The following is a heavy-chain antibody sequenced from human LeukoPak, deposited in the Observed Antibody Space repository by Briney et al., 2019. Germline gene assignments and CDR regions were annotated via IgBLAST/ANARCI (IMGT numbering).Heavy chain of an antibody. CDR3: ARASEGCTNGVCYSWFDP. CDR2: IYYSGST. CDR1: GGSISSSSYY. V-gene: IGHV4-39*07. J-gene: IGHJ5*02. D-gene: IGHD2-8*01. Sequence: PSETLSLTCTVSGGSISSSSYYWGWIRQPPGKGLEWIGSIYYSGSTYYNPSLKSRVTISVDTSKNQFSLKLSSVTAADTAVYYCARASEGCTNGVCYSWFDPWGQGTLVTVSS.